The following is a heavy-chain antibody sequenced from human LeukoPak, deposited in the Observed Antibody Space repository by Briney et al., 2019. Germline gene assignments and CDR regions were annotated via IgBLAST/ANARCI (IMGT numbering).Heavy chain of an antibody. V-gene: IGHV1-24*01. CDR2: FDPEDGET. Sequence: GASVKVSCKVSGYTLTELSMHWVRQAPGKGLEWMGGFDPEDGETIYAQKFLGRVTITADESTSTTYMELSSLKSEDTAVYYCAREWAGYGSGSYYYYWGQGTLVTVSS. D-gene: IGHD3-10*01. CDR3: AREWAGYGSGSYYYY. J-gene: IGHJ4*02. CDR1: GYTLTELS.